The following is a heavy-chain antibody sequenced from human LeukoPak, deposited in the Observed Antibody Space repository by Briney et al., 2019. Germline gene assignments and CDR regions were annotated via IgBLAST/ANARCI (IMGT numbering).Heavy chain of an antibody. J-gene: IGHJ1*01. D-gene: IGHD6-19*01. V-gene: IGHV4-59*01. CDR2: IYYSGST. CDR1: GGSISSYY. CDR3: ARGGWYPESFQH. Sequence: SETLSLTCTVSGGSISSYYWNWIRQPPGKGLEWIGYIYYSGSTNYNPSLKSRVTISVDTSKNQFSLKLSSVTAADTAVYYFARGGWYPESFQHWGQGALVTVSS.